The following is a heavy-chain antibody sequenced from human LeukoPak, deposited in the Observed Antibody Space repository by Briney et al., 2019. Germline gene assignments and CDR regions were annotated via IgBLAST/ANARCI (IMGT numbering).Heavy chain of an antibody. V-gene: IGHV4-59*01. J-gene: IGHJ4*02. CDR2: IYYSGST. CDR3: ARVPRRRFGEFYYFDY. Sequence: SETLSLTCTVSGGSISSYYWSWLRQPPGKGLEWIGYIYYSGSTNYNPSLKSRVTISVDTSKNQFSLKLSSVTAADTAVYYCARVPRRRFGEFYYFDYWGQGTLVTVSS. D-gene: IGHD3-10*01. CDR1: GGSISSYY.